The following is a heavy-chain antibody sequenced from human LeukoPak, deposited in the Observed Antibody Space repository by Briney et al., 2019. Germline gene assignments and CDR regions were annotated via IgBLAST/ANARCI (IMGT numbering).Heavy chain of an antibody. D-gene: IGHD2-2*01. CDR3: ARDGYQLPYYFDY. CDR1: GFTFSSYS. J-gene: IGHJ4*02. Sequence: GGSLRLSCAASGFTFSSYSINWVRQAPGKGLEWVSYISSSSSTIYYADSVKGRFTISRDNAKNSMYLQMNSLRAEDTAVYYCARDGYQLPYYFDYWGQGTLVTVSS. CDR2: ISSSSSTI. V-gene: IGHV3-48*01.